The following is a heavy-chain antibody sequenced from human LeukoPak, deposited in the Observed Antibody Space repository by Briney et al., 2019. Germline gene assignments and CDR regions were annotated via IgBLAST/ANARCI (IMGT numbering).Heavy chain of an antibody. CDR2: ISPSSTDI. J-gene: IGHJ4*02. D-gene: IGHD2-2*01. CDR3: ARGRGCSSITCYPEY. V-gene: IGHV3-21*01. Sequence: GGSLRLSCAASGFSFSGYSINWVRQAPGKGLEWVSSISPSSTDIYYADSVKGRCTISRDNAKNSLYLQMNSLRAEDTAVYYCARGRGCSSITCYPEYWGKGNLVTVSS. CDR1: GFSFSGYS.